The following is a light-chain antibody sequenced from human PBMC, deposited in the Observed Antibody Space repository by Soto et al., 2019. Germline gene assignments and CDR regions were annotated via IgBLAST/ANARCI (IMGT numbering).Light chain of an antibody. CDR1: QSVSSN. V-gene: IGKV3-15*01. Sequence: ELVMTQSPATLSVSPGERATLSCRASQSVSSNLAWYQPKPGQAPRLLIYGASTRATGIPARFSGSGSGTEFTLTISSLQSEDFAVYYCQQYNNWPPWTFGQGTKVDI. J-gene: IGKJ1*01. CDR2: GAS. CDR3: QQYNNWPPWT.